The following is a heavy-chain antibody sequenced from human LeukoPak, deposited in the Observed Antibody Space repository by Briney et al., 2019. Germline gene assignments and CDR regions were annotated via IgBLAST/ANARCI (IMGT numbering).Heavy chain of an antibody. D-gene: IGHD6-13*01. J-gene: IGHJ4*02. CDR1: GFTFRSYA. CDR3: AKANSSSWYYFGD. Sequence: GGSLRLSCAASGFTFRSYAMSWVRQAPGKGLEWVSVISGRGDSTHYADSVRGRFTISRDNSKNTLYLQMNSLRAEDTAVYYCAKANSSSWYYFGDWGQGARVTVSS. V-gene: IGHV3-23*01. CDR2: ISGRGDST.